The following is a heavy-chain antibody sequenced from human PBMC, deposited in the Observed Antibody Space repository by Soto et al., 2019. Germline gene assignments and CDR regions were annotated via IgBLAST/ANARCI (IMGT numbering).Heavy chain of an antibody. D-gene: IGHD5-12*01. CDR2: LYYSGST. J-gene: IGHJ4*02. V-gene: IGHV4-31*03. CDR3: ERQVATIYGFDY. Sequence: QVQLQESGPGLVKPSQTLSLTCTVSGGSISSGGYYWSWIRQHPGKGLEWIGYLYYSGSTYYNPSLKRRVTVSVDTSKNQFSLKLSSVNAADTAVYYCERQVATIYGFDYWGQGTLVTVAS. CDR1: GGSISSGGYY.